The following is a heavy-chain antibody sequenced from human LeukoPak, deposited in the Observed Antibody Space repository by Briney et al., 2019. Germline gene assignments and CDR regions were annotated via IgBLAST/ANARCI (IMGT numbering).Heavy chain of an antibody. CDR3: AYGSGSYYDTQTYNWFDP. CDR1: GDSVSSNSAA. CDR2: TYYRSKWYN. D-gene: IGHD3-10*01. Sequence: SQTLSLTCAISGDSVSSNSAAWNWIRQSPSRGLEWLGRTYYRSKWYNDYAVSVKSRITINSDTSKNQFSLQLNSVTPEDTAVYYCAYGSGSYYDTQTYNWFDPWGQGTLVTVSS. V-gene: IGHV6-1*01. J-gene: IGHJ5*02.